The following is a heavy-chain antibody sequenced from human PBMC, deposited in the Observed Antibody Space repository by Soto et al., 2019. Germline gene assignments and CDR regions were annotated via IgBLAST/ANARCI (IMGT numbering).Heavy chain of an antibody. Sequence: PSETLSLTCAVYGGSFSGYYWSWIRQPPGKGLEWIGEINHSGSTNYNPSLKSRVTISVDTSKNQFSLKLSSVTAEDTAVYYCARGFSFDTWGQGTLVTVSS. CDR3: ARGFSFDT. V-gene: IGHV4-34*01. CDR1: GGSFSGYY. D-gene: IGHD3-3*01. J-gene: IGHJ5*02. CDR2: INHSGST.